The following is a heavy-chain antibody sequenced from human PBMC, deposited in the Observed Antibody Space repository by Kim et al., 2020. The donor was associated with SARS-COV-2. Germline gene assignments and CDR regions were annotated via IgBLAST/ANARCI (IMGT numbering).Heavy chain of an antibody. D-gene: IGHD3-3*01. V-gene: IGHV4-34*01. CDR3: ARARDGVVPATVLGFGPYYEYFIMDA. CDR1: GGSISGYQ. CDR2: INHSGTV. Sequence: SETLSLTCTVYGGSISGYQWSWIRHAPGTGLGWNWEINHSGTVNYNPTLKRQGTVSTDTSTNQYSLKLTSVTAADTDLYYCARARDGVVPATVLGFGPYYEYFIMDAWGHGTTVTVSS. J-gene: IGHJ6*02.